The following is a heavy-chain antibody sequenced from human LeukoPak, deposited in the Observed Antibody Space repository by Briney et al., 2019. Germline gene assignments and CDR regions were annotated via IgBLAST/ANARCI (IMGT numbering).Heavy chain of an antibody. CDR2: IYYSGTT. J-gene: IGHJ4*02. CDR3: ARQGYRYSNDDY. CDR1: GGSITSSSYY. Sequence: SETLSLTCTVSGGSITSSSYYWGWIRQPPGKGLDWIASIYYSGTTYYNPSLKSRVTISVDTSKNQFSLTLSSVTAADTAVYYCARQGYRYSNDDYWGQGTLVTVSS. V-gene: IGHV4-39*01. D-gene: IGHD6-13*01.